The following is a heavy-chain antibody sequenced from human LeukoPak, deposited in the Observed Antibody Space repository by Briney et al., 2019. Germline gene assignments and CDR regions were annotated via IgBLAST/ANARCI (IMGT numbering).Heavy chain of an antibody. J-gene: IGHJ4*02. CDR1: GFTVSSNY. CDR2: IYSGGST. CDR3: ARWDYYDSRALDY. Sequence: GGSLRLYCAASGFTVSSNYMSWVRQAPGKGLEWVSVIYSGGSTYYADSVKGRFTISRHNSKNTLYLQMNSLRAEDTAVYYCARWDYYDSRALDYWGQGTLVTVSS. V-gene: IGHV3-53*04. D-gene: IGHD3-22*01.